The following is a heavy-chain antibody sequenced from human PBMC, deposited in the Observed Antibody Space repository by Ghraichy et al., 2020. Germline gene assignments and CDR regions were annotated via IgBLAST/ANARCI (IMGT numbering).Heavy chain of an antibody. CDR2: IYTGDIT. CDR3: AGERSGYYYGGEGGMDV. Sequence: GGSLRLSCVAAGFTVSSKYMTWVRQAPGKGLEWVSVIYTGDITDYADSVKGRFTISRDNSKNTLSLQMNSLRAEDTAVYYCAGERSGYYYGGEGGMDVWGQGTTVTVSS. CDR1: GFTVSSKY. D-gene: IGHD3-22*01. J-gene: IGHJ6*02. V-gene: IGHV3-53*01.